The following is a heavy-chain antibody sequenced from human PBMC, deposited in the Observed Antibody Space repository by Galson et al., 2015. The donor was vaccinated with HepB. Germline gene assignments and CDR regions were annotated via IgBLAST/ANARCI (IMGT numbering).Heavy chain of an antibody. Sequence: QVQLQESGPGLVKPSETLSLTCTVSGGSISSSSYYWGWIRQPPGKGLEWIGSIYYSGSTYYNPSLKSRVTISVDTSKNQFSLKLSSVTAADTAVYYCARDLYGWGHDTPYWGQGTLVTVSS. CDR3: ARDLYGWGHDTPY. V-gene: IGHV4-39*07. J-gene: IGHJ4*02. CDR1: GGSISSSSYY. D-gene: IGHD3-10*01. CDR2: IYYSGST.